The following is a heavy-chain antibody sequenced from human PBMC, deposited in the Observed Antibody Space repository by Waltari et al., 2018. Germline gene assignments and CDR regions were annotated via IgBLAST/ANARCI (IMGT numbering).Heavy chain of an antibody. D-gene: IGHD6-13*01. Sequence: QVQLQESGPGLVKPSETLSLTCTVSGGSISSYYWSWIRQPPGRGMEWIGSIYYSGSTNYNPSLKSRVTISVDTSKNQFALKLSSVTAADTAVYYCARTLKYSSRRFYYYYGMDVWGQGTTVTVSS. CDR3: ARTLKYSSRRFYYYYGMDV. J-gene: IGHJ6*02. V-gene: IGHV4-59*01. CDR1: GGSISSYY. CDR2: IYYSGST.